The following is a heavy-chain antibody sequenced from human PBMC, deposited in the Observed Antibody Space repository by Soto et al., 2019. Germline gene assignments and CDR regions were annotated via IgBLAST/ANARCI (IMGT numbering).Heavy chain of an antibody. CDR3: ARDGPPGGAARRRSGGYYYYGMDV. D-gene: IGHD6-6*01. J-gene: IGHJ6*02. Sequence: EVQLVETGGGLIQPGGSLRLSCAASGFTVSSNYMSWVRQAPGKGLEWVSVIYSGGSTYYADSVKGRFTISRDNSKNTLYLQMNSLRAEDTAVYYCARDGPPGGAARRRSGGYYYYGMDVWGQGTTVTVSS. CDR2: IYSGGST. V-gene: IGHV3-53*02. CDR1: GFTVSSNY.